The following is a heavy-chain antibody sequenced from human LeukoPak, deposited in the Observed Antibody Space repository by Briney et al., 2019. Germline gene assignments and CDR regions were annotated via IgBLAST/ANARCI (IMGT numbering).Heavy chain of an antibody. D-gene: IGHD4-17*01. Sequence: SVKVSCKASGGTFSSYAISWVRQAPGQGLEWMVGIIPIFGTANYAQKFQGRVTITTDESTSTAYMELSSLRSEDTAVYYCASGGQYGDYVERFDYWGQGTLVTVSS. CDR2: IIPIFGTA. V-gene: IGHV1-69*05. CDR3: ASGGQYGDYVERFDY. CDR1: GGTFSSYA. J-gene: IGHJ4*02.